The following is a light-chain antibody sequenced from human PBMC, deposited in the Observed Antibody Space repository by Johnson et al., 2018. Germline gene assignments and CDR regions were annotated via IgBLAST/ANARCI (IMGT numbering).Light chain of an antibody. J-gene: IGLJ1*01. V-gene: IGLV1-51*02. Sequence: QSVLTQPPSVSAAPGQKVTISCSGSSSNIGNNYVSWYQQLPGTAHKLLIYETNKRPSGIPDRFSGSKSGTSATLGITGLQTGDEADYYCGTWDSSLSAGNVFGTGTKVTVL. CDR2: ETN. CDR3: GTWDSSLSAGNV. CDR1: SSNIGNNY.